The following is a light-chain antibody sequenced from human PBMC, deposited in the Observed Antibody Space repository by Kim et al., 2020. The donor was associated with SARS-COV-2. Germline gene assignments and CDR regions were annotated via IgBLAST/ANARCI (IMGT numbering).Light chain of an antibody. CDR1: QSVSSNY. CDR2: GAS. J-gene: IGKJ2*01. V-gene: IGKV3-20*01. Sequence: LSPGERANLSCRASQSVSSNYLAWYQQRPGQAPRLLIYGASTRATGISDRFSATGSVTDFTLTISTVEPEDFAMYYCQQYGSSPRTFGQGTKLEI. CDR3: QQYGSSPRT.